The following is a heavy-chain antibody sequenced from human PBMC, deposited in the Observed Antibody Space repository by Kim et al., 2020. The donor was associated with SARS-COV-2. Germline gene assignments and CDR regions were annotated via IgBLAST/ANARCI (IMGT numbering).Heavy chain of an antibody. D-gene: IGHD6-13*01. V-gene: IGHV3-11*01. J-gene: IGHJ4*02. Sequence: ADSVEGRFNIPRDNAKNSLYLQMNSLRAEDTALYYCARVGSAVAAGTIDYWGQGTLVTVSS. CDR3: ARVGSAVAAGTIDY.